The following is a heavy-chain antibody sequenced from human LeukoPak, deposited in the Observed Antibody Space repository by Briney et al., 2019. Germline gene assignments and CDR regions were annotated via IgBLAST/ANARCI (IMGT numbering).Heavy chain of an antibody. Sequence: GGSLRLSCAASGFTFSSFDMHWVRQPTGQGLEWVSTIGTASDTYYPGSVEGRFTLSRDNAKNSLYLEMNSLAAGDTAVYYCARGPPRGKYYYMDVWGKGTTVTVSS. J-gene: IGHJ6*03. CDR1: GFTFSSFD. D-gene: IGHD1-1*01. V-gene: IGHV3-13*01. CDR3: ARGPPRGKYYYMDV. CDR2: IGTASDT.